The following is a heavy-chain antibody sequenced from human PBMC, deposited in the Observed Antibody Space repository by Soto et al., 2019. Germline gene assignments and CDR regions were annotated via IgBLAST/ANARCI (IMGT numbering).Heavy chain of an antibody. CDR2: FDPEDGET. CDR1: GYTLPELS. V-gene: IGHV1-24*01. D-gene: IGHD6-6*01. Sequence: ASVKVDCKVSGYTLPELSMHWVRQAPGKGLEWMGGFDPEDGETIYAQKFQGRVTMTEDTSTDTAYMELSSLRSEDTAVYYCATPAARLAAFDIWGQGTMVTVSS. J-gene: IGHJ3*02. CDR3: ATPAARLAAFDI.